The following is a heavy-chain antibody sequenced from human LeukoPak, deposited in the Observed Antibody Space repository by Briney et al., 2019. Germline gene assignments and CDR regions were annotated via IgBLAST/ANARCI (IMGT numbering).Heavy chain of an antibody. D-gene: IGHD2-2*01. CDR2: IYYSGST. J-gene: IGHJ6*03. V-gene: IGHV4-59*01. CDR3: ARGVVVPAADYYYYYYYMGV. Sequence: SETLSLTCTVSGGSISSYYWSWNRQPPGKGLEWIGYIYYSGSTNYNPSLKSRVTISVDTSKNQFSLKLSSVTAADTAVYYCARGVVVPAADYYYYYYYMGVWGKGTTVTVSS. CDR1: GGSISSYY.